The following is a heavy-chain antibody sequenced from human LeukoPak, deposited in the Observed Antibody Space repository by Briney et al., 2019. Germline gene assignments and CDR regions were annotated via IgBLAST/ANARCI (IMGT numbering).Heavy chain of an antibody. CDR2: LDPEYGET. Sequence: ASAKVSCKVSGGSLTRFSVHWVRQAPGKGLEWMGGLDPEYGETIYAQKFQGRVTMTEDTSTDTASLELSSLRSEDTAVYYCTTLGEGDTVKMWGYSDYWGQGTPVTVTS. V-gene: IGHV1-24*01. CDR1: GGSLTRFS. D-gene: IGHD3-10*01. CDR3: TTLGEGDTVKMWGYSDY. J-gene: IGHJ4*02.